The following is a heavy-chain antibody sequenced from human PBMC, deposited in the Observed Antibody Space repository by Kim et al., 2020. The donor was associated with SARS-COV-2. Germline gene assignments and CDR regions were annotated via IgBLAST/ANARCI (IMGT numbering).Heavy chain of an antibody. Sequence: AQKLQGRVTMTTDTSTSTAYMELRSLRSDDTAVYYCARKAAMTTVTGFDYWGQGTLVTVSS. V-gene: IGHV1-18*01. CDR3: ARKAAMTTVTGFDY. D-gene: IGHD4-4*01. J-gene: IGHJ4*02.